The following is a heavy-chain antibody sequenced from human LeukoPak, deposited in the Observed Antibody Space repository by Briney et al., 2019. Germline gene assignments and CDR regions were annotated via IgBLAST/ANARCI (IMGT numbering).Heavy chain of an antibody. D-gene: IGHD6-13*01. V-gene: IGHV4-4*09. CDR1: GGSISSYY. CDR2: IYTSGST. Sequence: SETLSLTCTVSGGSISSYYWSWIRQPLGKGLEWIGYIYTSGSTNYNPSLKSRVTISVDTSKNQFSLKLSSVTAADTAVYYCARQSSSWYENGLNWFDPWGQGTLVTVSS. CDR3: ARQSSSWYENGLNWFDP. J-gene: IGHJ5*02.